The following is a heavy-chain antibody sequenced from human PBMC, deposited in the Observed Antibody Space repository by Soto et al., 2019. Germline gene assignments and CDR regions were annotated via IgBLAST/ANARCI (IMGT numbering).Heavy chain of an antibody. CDR3: ARDMHAGFTHYFDP. CDR2: TAHTGNT. V-gene: IGHV4-59*02. J-gene: IGHJ5*02. CDR1: WDCVTSYH. D-gene: IGHD1-26*01. Sequence: ATPALTLSASWDCVTSYHWSWIRPIPGKGLEWIAYTAHTGNTNCNPSLKSRVIISLDTSKNQVSLQLTSVTAADTAVYYCARDMHAGFTHYFDPWGQGTLVTRSS.